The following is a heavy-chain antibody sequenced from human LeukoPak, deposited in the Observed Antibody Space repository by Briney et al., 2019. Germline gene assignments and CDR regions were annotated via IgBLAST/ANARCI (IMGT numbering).Heavy chain of an antibody. CDR1: GYTFTSYG. CDR2: ISPYNLNT. CDR3: VRDAGFGDYVIV. Sequence: GASVKVSCKASGYTFTSYGISWVRQAPGQGLEWMGWISPYNLNTNYAQKLQGRVTVTTDTSTSTAYMELRSLRSDDTAVYYCVRDAGFGDYVIVWGQGTMVTVSS. J-gene: IGHJ3*01. V-gene: IGHV1-18*01. D-gene: IGHD4-17*01.